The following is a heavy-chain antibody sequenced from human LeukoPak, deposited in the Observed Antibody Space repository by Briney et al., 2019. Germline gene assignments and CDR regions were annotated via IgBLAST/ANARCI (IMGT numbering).Heavy chain of an antibody. J-gene: IGHJ4*02. CDR1: GFTFSSYS. CDR2: ISSTNNYI. V-gene: IGHV3-21*01. Sequence: PGGSLRLSCAASGFTFSSYSMNWVRQAPGKGLEWVSSISSTNNYIYYADSVKGRFTISRDNAKNSLYLQMNRLRAEDTAVYYCARDLSWTAMDYWGQGTLVTVSS. CDR3: ARDLSWTAMDY. D-gene: IGHD5-18*01.